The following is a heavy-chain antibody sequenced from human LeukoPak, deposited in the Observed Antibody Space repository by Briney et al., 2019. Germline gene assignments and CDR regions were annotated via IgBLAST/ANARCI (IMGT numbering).Heavy chain of an antibody. CDR2: ISISSSTK. CDR3: AVEGYCSGGSCYTNWFDP. V-gene: IGHV3-48*02. Sequence: GGSLRLSCAASRFTFSSYTMNWVRQAPGKGLEWVAYISISSSTKYYADSVKGRFTISRDNAKNSLYLQMNSLRDEDTAVYYCAVEGYCSGGSCYTNWFDPWGQGTLVTVSS. D-gene: IGHD2-15*01. CDR1: RFTFSSYT. J-gene: IGHJ5*02.